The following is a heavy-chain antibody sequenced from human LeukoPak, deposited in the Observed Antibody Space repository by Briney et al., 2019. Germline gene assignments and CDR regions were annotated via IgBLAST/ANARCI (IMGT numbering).Heavy chain of an antibody. Sequence: GASVKVSCKASGGTFSSYAISWVRQAPGQGLEWMGGIIPIFGTANYAQKFQGRVTMTRDTSTSTVYMELSSLRSEDTAVYYCARPEIEYYYDSSGYLPGDYWGQGTLVTVSS. V-gene: IGHV1-69*05. J-gene: IGHJ4*02. CDR1: GGTFSSYA. D-gene: IGHD3-22*01. CDR2: IIPIFGTA. CDR3: ARPEIEYYYDSSGYLPGDY.